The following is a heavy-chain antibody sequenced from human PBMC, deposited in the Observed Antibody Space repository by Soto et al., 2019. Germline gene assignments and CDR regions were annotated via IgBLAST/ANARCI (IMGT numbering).Heavy chain of an antibody. J-gene: IGHJ4*02. V-gene: IGHV1-45*02. CDR1: GYTFTYRY. CDR3: ARVSSPGGGFDY. Sequence: ASVKVSCKASGYTFTYRYLHWARQAPGQALESMGWITPFNGNTNYAQKFQDRVTITRDRSMSAAYMALSSLRSEDTAVYYCARVSSPGGGFDYGGKETLATVSS. D-gene: IGHD6-13*01. CDR2: ITPFNGNT.